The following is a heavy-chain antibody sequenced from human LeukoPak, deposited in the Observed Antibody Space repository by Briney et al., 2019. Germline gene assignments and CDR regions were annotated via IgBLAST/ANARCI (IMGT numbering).Heavy chain of an antibody. D-gene: IGHD3-10*01. CDR3: AKAYAVRGVIMPLGY. J-gene: IGHJ4*02. CDR2: ISYDGSNK. CDR1: GFTFSSYD. V-gene: IGHV3-30*18. Sequence: GGSLRLSCAASGFTFSSYDIHWVRQAPGKGLEWVAVISYDGSNKYYADSVKGRFTISRDNSKSTLYLQMNSLRAEDTAVYYCAKAYAVRGVIMPLGYWGQGTLVTVSS.